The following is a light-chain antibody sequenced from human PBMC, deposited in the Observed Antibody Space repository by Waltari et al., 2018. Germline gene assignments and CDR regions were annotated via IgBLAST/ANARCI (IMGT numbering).Light chain of an antibody. CDR2: EVS. CDR3: SSYTTSSTQV. Sequence: QSALTQPASVSGSPGQSITISCTGTSSDVGGYSYVSWYQHHPGKAPKLMIFEVSNRPSGVSDRFSGFKSGNTASLTISGLQAEDEADCYCSSYTTSSTQVFGGGTKLTVL. V-gene: IGLV2-14*01. J-gene: IGLJ3*02. CDR1: SSDVGGYSY.